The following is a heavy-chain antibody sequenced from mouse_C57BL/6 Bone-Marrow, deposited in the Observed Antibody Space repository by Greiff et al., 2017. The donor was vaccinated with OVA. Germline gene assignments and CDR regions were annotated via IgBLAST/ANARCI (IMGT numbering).Heavy chain of an antibody. J-gene: IGHJ4*01. V-gene: IGHV1-80*01. Sequence: QVQLQQSGAELVKPGASVKISCKASGYAFSSYWMNWVKQRPGKGLEWIGQIYPGDGDTNYNGKFKGKATLTADKSSSTAYMQLSSLTSEDSAVYFCAREAYYSNSDYAMDYWGQGTSVTVSS. D-gene: IGHD2-5*01. CDR3: AREAYYSNSDYAMDY. CDR2: IYPGDGDT. CDR1: GYAFSSYW.